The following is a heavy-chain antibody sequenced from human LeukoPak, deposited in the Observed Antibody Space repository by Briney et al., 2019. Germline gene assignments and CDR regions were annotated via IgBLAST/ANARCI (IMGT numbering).Heavy chain of an antibody. CDR1: GGSISSYY. J-gene: IGHJ5*02. D-gene: IGHD1-26*01. CDR3: ARGGIVAPNWFDP. V-gene: IGHV4-59*01. CDR2: IYYSGST. Sequence: PSETLSLTCTVSGGSISSYYWSWIRQPPGKGLEWIGYIYYSGSTNYNPSLKSRVTISVDTAKNQFSLKLSSVTAADTAVYYCARGGIVAPNWFDPWGQGTLVTVSS.